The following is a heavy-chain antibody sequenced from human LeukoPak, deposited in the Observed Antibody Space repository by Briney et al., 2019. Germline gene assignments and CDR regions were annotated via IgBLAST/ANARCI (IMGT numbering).Heavy chain of an antibody. CDR2: IYSAGHT. J-gene: IGHJ4*02. CDR3: ARRLSSSWSHDY. CDR1: GITVRNNY. D-gene: IGHD6-13*01. Sequence: GGSLRLSCGASGITVRNNYMSWVRQAPGKGLEWVSIIYSAGHTYYADSVKGRFTISRDSSKDTLYLQMNSLRAEDTAAYYCARRLSSSWSHDYWGQGTLVTVSS. V-gene: IGHV3-66*01.